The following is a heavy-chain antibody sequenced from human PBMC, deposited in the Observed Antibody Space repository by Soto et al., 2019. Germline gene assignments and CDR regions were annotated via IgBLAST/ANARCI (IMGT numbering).Heavy chain of an antibody. D-gene: IGHD3-22*01. J-gene: IGHJ4*02. V-gene: IGHV4-39*01. CDR2: ITHSGST. Sequence: SETLSPTCRVSYGSMNSDSSYWGWIRQPPGKGLEWIGVITHSGSTYHNLSLKGRVTMSGDASRNQFSLKLTSMTAADTAVYYCARLGGYVSVGYYYLWDSWGQGTLVTVSS. CDR3: ARLGGYVSVGYYYLWDS. CDR1: YGSMNSDSSY.